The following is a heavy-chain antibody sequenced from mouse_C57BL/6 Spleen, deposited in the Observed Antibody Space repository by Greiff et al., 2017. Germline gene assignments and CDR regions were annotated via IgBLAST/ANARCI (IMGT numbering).Heavy chain of an antibody. CDR1: GFTFSSYT. CDR3: ARRGYYYGSSYGYFDV. CDR2: ISGGGGNT. J-gene: IGHJ1*03. Sequence: EVQLQESGGGLVKPGGSLKLSCAASGFTFSSYTMSWVRQTPEKRLEWVATISGGGGNTYYPDSVKGRFTISRDNAKSTLYLQMSSLRSEDTALYDSARRGYYYGSSYGYFDVWGTGTTVTVSS. D-gene: IGHD1-1*01. V-gene: IGHV5-9*01.